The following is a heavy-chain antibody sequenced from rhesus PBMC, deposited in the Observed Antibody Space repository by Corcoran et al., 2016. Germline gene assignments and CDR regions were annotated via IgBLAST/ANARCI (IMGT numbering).Heavy chain of an antibody. Sequence: QVQLQESGPGLVTPSDTLSLTCAVSGASISSYWWSWIRQPPGKGLEWIGEINGNSGSTYYNPSLKSRVTISKDASKNQFSLKLSSVTAADTAVYYCATIRGGLDSWGQGVVVTVSS. CDR1: GASISSYW. V-gene: IGHV4-80*01. CDR2: INGNSGST. J-gene: IGHJ6*01. CDR3: ATIRGGLDS.